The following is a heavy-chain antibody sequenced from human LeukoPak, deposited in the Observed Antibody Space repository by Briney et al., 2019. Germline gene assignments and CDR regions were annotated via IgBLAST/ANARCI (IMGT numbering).Heavy chain of an antibody. CDR3: ASVDTGYFDY. V-gene: IGHV4-34*01. D-gene: IGHD5-18*01. CDR1: GGSFSGYY. J-gene: IGHJ4*02. CDR2: INHSGST. Sequence: SETLSLTCVVYGGSFSGYYWSWIRQPPGKGLEWIGEINHSGSTNHNPSLKSRVTISVDTSKNQFSLKLSSVTAADTAVYYCASVDTGYFDYWGQGTLVTVSS.